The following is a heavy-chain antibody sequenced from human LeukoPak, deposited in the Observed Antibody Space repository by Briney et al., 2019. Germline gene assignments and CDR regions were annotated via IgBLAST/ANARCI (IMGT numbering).Heavy chain of an antibody. CDR1: GGSISTFY. CDR3: ARQNYDIRAYRYYGVDV. Sequence: PSETLSLTCTVSGGSISTFYWSWIRQPPGKGLEWIGYIFYTGSTDYNPSLKSRVTISVDTSKNQFSLKPSSVTAADTAVYYCARQNYDIRAYRYYGVDVWCQGTTVTVSS. CDR2: IFYTGST. J-gene: IGHJ6*02. V-gene: IGHV4-59*08. D-gene: IGHD3-22*01.